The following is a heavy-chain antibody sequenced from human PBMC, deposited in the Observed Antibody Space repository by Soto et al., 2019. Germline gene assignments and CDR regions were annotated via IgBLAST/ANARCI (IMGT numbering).Heavy chain of an antibody. CDR3: ARGGASVTAPFDY. V-gene: IGHV3-11*01. Sequence: QVQLVESGGGLVKPGGSLRLSCAASGFAFSDPYMSWIRQAPGKGLEWIADISSSGITIYYADSVKGRFTISRDNAKKSLYLQMDSLTADDAGVYYCARGGASVTAPFDYWGQGTQVTVSS. J-gene: IGHJ4*02. D-gene: IGHD4-17*01. CDR1: GFAFSDPY. CDR2: ISSSGITI.